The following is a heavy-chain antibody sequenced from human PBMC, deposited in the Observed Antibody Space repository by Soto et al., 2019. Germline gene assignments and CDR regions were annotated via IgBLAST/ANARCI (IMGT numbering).Heavy chain of an antibody. CDR2: INPDTGGT. CDR3: ARDSGKLLNNWFDP. Sequence: ASVKVSCKASGYTFNGYYINWARQAPGQGLEWMAWINPDTGGTYYAQKFEGRVTLTRDTAIGTAYMELTGLRSDDTAVYYCARDSGKLLNNWFDPWGQGTLVTVSS. D-gene: IGHD3-10*01. CDR1: GYTFNGYY. J-gene: IGHJ5*02. V-gene: IGHV1-2*02.